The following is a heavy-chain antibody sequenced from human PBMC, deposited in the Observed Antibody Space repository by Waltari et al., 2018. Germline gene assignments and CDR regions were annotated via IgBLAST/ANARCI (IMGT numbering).Heavy chain of an antibody. CDR1: GGTFNHYA. CDR2: VIQLCGKT. D-gene: IGHD3-22*01. V-gene: IGHV1-69*14. CDR3: ARDRYFGSSGRFFESEF. J-gene: IGHJ1*01. Sequence: QLVQSGAEVKKPGSSVKVSCKASGGTFNHYAISWVLQAPGQGLEWVGGVIQLCGKTTAAQRFQGGVTISADRLTNKAYMELSSLTSEDTAIYYCARDRYFGSSGRFFESEFWGQGTLVTVSS.